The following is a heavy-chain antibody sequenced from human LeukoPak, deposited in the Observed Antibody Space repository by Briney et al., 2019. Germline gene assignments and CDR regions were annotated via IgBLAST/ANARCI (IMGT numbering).Heavy chain of an antibody. CDR2: VNQDGSEK. CDR3: GRAMTD. V-gene: IGHV3-7*03. Sequence: PGGFLRLSCAASGFTFSNFWMHWVRQAPGKGLEWVANVNQDGSEKYYVDSVKGRFTISRDNAKSSLFLQMNSLRAEDTAVYYCGRAMTDWGQGILVTVS. J-gene: IGHJ4*02. CDR1: GFTFSNFW. D-gene: IGHD2-21*02.